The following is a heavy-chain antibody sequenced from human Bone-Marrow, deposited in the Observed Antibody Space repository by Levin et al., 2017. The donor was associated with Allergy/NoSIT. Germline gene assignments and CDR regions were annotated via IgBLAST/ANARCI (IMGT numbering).Heavy chain of an antibody. CDR2: IYHSGST. V-gene: IGHV4-4*02. J-gene: IGHJ6*03. CDR1: GGSISSNNW. Sequence: SETLSLTCAVSGGSISSNNWWSWVRQPPGKGLEWIGEIYHSGSTNYNPPLKSRVPISVDKSKNQFSLKLSSVTAADTAVYYCARGEGISMVMRYYYIDVWGKGTTVTVSS. D-gene: IGHD5-18*01. CDR3: ARGEGISMVMRYYYIDV.